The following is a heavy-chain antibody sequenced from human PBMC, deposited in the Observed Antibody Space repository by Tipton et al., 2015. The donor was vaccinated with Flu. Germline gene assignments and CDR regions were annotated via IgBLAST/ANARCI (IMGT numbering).Heavy chain of an antibody. CDR2: IYYSGST. J-gene: IGHJ1*01. CDR3: ARWAVTTWEGYFQH. V-gene: IGHV4-59*01. D-gene: IGHD4-17*01. CDR1: GGSISSYY. Sequence: TLSLTCTVSGGSISSYYWSWIRQPPGKGLEWIGYIYYSGSTNYNPSLKSRVTISVDTSKNQFSLKLSSVTAADTAVYYCARWAVTTWEGYFQHWGQGTLVTVSS.